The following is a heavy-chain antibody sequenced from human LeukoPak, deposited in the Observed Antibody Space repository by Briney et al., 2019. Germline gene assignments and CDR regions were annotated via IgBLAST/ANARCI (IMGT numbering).Heavy chain of an antibody. J-gene: IGHJ3*02. CDR1: GGSVSSGSYY. Sequence: SETLSLTCTVSGGSVSSGSYYWSWIRQPPGKGLEWIGYIYYSGSTNYNPSLKSRVTISVDTSKNQFSLTLSSVTAADTAVYYCARGPEYRGGWYGVGPPPNHDAFDIWGQGTVVTVSS. V-gene: IGHV4-61*01. CDR3: ARGPEYRGGWYGVGPPPNHDAFDI. D-gene: IGHD6-19*01. CDR2: IYYSGST.